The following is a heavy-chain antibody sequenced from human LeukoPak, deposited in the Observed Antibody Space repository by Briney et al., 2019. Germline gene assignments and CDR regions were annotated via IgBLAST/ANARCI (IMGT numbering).Heavy chain of an antibody. Sequence: PSQTLSLTCTVSGGSISSGTYYWGWIRQPAGKGLEWIGRIYSSGSTNCNPSLKSRVTMSVDTSKNQFSLNLTSVTAADTAVYYCARDLLHRGYAFDIWGQGTMVTVSS. CDR3: ARDLLHRGYAFDI. CDR2: IYSSGST. J-gene: IGHJ3*02. D-gene: IGHD5-12*01. CDR1: GGSISSGTYY. V-gene: IGHV4-61*02.